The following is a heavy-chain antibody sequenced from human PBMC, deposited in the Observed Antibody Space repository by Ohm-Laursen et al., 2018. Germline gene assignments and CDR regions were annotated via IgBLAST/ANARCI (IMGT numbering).Heavy chain of an antibody. CDR3: AADFYYYDSSGYYPEAFDY. V-gene: IGHV1-58*01. Sequence: ASVKVSCKASGFTFTSSAVQWVRQARGQRLEWIGWIVVGSGNTNYAQKFQERVTITRDMSTSTAYMELSSLRSEDTAVYYCAADFYYYDSSGYYPEAFDYWGQGTLVTVSS. D-gene: IGHD3-22*01. J-gene: IGHJ4*02. CDR1: GFTFTSSA. CDR2: IVVGSGNT.